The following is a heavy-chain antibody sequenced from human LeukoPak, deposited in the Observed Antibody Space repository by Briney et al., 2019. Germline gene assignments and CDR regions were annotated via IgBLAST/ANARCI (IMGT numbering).Heavy chain of an antibody. CDR3: ARDQIVATLRTIYYMDV. V-gene: IGHV3-23*01. CDR2: ISGSGGST. CDR1: GFTFSSYG. D-gene: IGHD5-12*01. Sequence: GGTLRLSCAASGFTFSSYGMSWVRQAPGKGLEWVSAISGSGGSTYYADSVKGRFTISRDNAKNSLYLQMNSLRAEDTAVYYCARDQIVATLRTIYYMDVWGKGTTVTVSS. J-gene: IGHJ6*03.